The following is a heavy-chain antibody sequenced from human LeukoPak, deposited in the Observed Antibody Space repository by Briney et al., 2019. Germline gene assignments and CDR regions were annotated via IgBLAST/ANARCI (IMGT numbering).Heavy chain of an antibody. D-gene: IGHD5-12*01. Sequence: SETLSLTCAVYGGSFSGYYWSWIRQPPGKGLEWIGEINHSGSTNYNPSLKSRVTISVDTSKNQFSLGLSSVTAADTAVYYCAREGSDSGYDFVGPWGQGTLVTVSS. CDR3: AREGSDSGYDFVGP. CDR1: GGSFSGYY. V-gene: IGHV4-34*01. J-gene: IGHJ4*02. CDR2: INHSGST.